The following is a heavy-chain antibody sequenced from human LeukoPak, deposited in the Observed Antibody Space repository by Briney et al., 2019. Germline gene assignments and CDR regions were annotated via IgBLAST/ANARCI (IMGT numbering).Heavy chain of an antibody. CDR1: GGSFSGYY. J-gene: IGHJ4*02. Sequence: PSETLSLTCAVYGGSFSGYYWSWIRQPPGKGLEWIGEINHSGSTNYNPSLKSRVTISVDTSKNQFSLKLSSVTAADTAVYYCARRSARTMVRGVAFDYWGQGTLVTVSS. V-gene: IGHV4-34*01. CDR2: INHSGST. CDR3: ARRSARTMVRGVAFDY. D-gene: IGHD3-10*01.